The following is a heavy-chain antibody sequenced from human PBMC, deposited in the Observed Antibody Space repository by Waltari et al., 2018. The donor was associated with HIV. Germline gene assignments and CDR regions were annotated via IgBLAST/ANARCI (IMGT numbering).Heavy chain of an antibody. CDR1: GFTFSNAW. D-gene: IGHD4-17*01. Sequence: EVQLVESGGGLVKPGGSLRLSCAASGFTFSNAWMSWVRQAPGKGLEGVGRIKSKTDGGTTDYAAPVKGRFTISRDDSKNTLYLQMNSLKTEDTAVYYCTTDEYGDYVDYWGQGTLVTVSS. CDR2: IKSKTDGGTT. V-gene: IGHV3-15*01. CDR3: TTDEYGDYVDY. J-gene: IGHJ4*02.